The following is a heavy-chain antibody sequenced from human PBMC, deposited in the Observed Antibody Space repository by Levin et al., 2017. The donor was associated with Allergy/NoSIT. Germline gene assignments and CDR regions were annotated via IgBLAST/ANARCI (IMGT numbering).Heavy chain of an antibody. CDR2: MYYTGAT. J-gene: IGHJ4*02. CDR1: GDSISSGTSY. V-gene: IGHV4-39*01. D-gene: IGHD4-11*01. CDR3: ARRHSYSNYAIDY. Sequence: ASETLSLTCTVSGDSISSGTSYWGWIRQSPWMGLEWIGDMYYTGATYYNPSLKSRVTISIDTSKNQFSLKLSSVTAADTAVYYCARRHSYSNYAIDYWGQGTLVTVAS.